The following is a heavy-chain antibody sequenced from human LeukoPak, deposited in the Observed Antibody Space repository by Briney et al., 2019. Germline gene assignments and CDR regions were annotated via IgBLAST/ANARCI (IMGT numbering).Heavy chain of an antibody. D-gene: IGHD6-19*01. V-gene: IGHV3-21*01. J-gene: IGHJ5*02. CDR1: GFTFINYN. Sequence: GGSLRVSCAASGFTFINYNMNWVRQAQGKGLEWVSSISGSGRYIYYADSVKGRFTISRDNAKNSLFLQMNSLRAEDTAVYYCARVTASGWYPWGQGTLVTVSS. CDR3: ARVTASGWYP. CDR2: ISGSGRYI.